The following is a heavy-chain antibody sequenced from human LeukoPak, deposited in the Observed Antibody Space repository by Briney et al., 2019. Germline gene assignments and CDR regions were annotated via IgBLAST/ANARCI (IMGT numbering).Heavy chain of an antibody. CDR1: GGSISSGSYY. D-gene: IGHD2-2*01. Sequence: PSQTLSLTCTVSGGSISSGSYYWSWIRQPAGKGLGWIGRIYTSGSTNYNPSLKSRVTISVDTSKNQFSLKLSSVTAADTAVYYCASPCCSTSCYFESDYWGQGTLVTVSS. V-gene: IGHV4-61*02. CDR2: IYTSGST. CDR3: ASPCCSTSCYFESDY. J-gene: IGHJ4*02.